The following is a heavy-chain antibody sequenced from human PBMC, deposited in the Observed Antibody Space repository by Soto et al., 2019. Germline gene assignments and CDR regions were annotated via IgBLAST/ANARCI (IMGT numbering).Heavy chain of an antibody. CDR2: IWYDGSHK. Sequence: QVQLVESGGGVVQPGRSLRLSCAASGFTFSTYGMHWVRQAPGTGLEWVAVIWYDGSHKDYADSVKGRFTISRDNSMNTLYLQMNSLRGEDTGVYYCARAVGPFGYGGQGTLVAVSS. CDR1: GFTFSTYG. V-gene: IGHV3-33*01. D-gene: IGHD1-26*01. J-gene: IGHJ4*02. CDR3: ARAVGPFGY.